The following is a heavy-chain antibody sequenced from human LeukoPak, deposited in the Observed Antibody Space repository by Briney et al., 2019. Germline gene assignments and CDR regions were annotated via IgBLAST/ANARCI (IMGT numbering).Heavy chain of an antibody. V-gene: IGHV4-31*03. CDR2: IYYSGST. J-gene: IGHJ5*02. D-gene: IGHD5-18*01. CDR1: GGSISSGGYY. Sequence: PSQTLSLTCTVSGGSISSGGYYWSWIRQHPGKGLEWIGYIYYSGSTYYNPSLNSRVTISADTSRNQFSLKLSSVTAADTAIYYCVRRVNTYGGWFDRWGQGALVTVSS. CDR3: VRRVNTYGGWFDR.